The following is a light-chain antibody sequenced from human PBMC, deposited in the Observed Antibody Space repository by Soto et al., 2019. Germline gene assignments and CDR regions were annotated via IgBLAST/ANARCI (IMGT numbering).Light chain of an antibody. CDR3: QQYGSSPPYT. V-gene: IGKV3-20*01. CDR1: QSVSNNY. Sequence: EVVLTQSPGTLSLSPGERATLSCRASQSVSNNYLAWYQQKPGQSPKLLIFGSSDRATGIPDRFSGSGSGTDFTLTISSLEPEDFAVYYCQQYGSSPPYTFGQGTXLXXK. J-gene: IGKJ2*01. CDR2: GSS.